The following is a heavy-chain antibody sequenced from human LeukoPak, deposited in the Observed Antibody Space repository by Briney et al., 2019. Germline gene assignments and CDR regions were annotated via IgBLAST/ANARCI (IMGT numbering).Heavy chain of an antibody. J-gene: IGHJ3*02. CDR2: ISAYNGNT. Sequence: ASVKVSCKASGYTFTSYGISWVRQAPGQGLEWMGWISAYNGNTNYTQKLQGRVTMTTDTSTSTAYMELRSLRSDDTAVYYCARAAPDHRRGSYHRGAFDIWGQGTMVTVSS. CDR1: GYTFTSYG. D-gene: IGHD1-26*01. V-gene: IGHV1-18*01. CDR3: ARAAPDHRRGSYHRGAFDI.